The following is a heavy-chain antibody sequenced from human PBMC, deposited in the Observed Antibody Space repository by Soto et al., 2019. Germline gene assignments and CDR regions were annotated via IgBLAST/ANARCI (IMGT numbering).Heavy chain of an antibody. CDR1: GFTFSSYG. CDR3: AKVLRRSRITIFGVVPDAFDI. Sequence: GGSLRLSCAASGFTFSSYGMHWVRQAPGKGLEWVAVISYDGSNKYYADSVKGRFTISRDNSKNTLYLQMNSLRAEDTAVYYCAKVLRRSRITIFGVVPDAFDIWGQGTMVTVSS. J-gene: IGHJ3*02. V-gene: IGHV3-30*18. D-gene: IGHD3-3*01. CDR2: ISYDGSNK.